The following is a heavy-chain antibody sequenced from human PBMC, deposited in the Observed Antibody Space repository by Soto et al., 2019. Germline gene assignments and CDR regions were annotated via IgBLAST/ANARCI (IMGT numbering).Heavy chain of an antibody. Sequence: GGSLRLSCAASGFTFSSYGMHWVRQAPGKGLEWVAVISYDGSNKYYADSVKGRFTISRDNSKNTLYLQMNSLRAEDTAVYYWGVVAGPLDNWFDLWGQGTLVTVSS. V-gene: IGHV3-30*03. CDR2: ISYDGSNK. J-gene: IGHJ5*02. D-gene: IGHD2-15*01. CDR1: GFTFSSYG. CDR3: GVVAGPLDNWFDL.